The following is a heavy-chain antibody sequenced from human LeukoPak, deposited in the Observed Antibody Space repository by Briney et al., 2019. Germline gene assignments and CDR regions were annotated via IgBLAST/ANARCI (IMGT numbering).Heavy chain of an antibody. J-gene: IGHJ4*02. CDR3: ASPRLGRRYFDY. V-gene: IGHV3-21*01. CDR1: GFTFSSYS. D-gene: IGHD1-26*01. Sequence: PGGSLRLSCEASGFTFSSYSMNWVRQAPGKGLEWVSSISSSSSYIYYADSVKGRFTISRDNAKNSLYLQMNSLRAEDTAVYYCASPRLGRRYFDYWGQGTLVTVSS. CDR2: ISSSSSYI.